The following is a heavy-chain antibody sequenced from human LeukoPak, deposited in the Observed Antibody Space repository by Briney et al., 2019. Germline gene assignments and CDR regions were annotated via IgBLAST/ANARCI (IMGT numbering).Heavy chain of an antibody. CDR1: GFTFSSYG. V-gene: IGHV3-30*18. J-gene: IGHJ4*02. CDR2: ISYDGSNK. CDR3: AKDSGEHWLLYYFDY. Sequence: GRSLRLSCAASGFTFSSYGMHWVRQAPGKGLEWVAVISYDGSNKYYADSVKGRFTISRDNSKNTLYLQMNSLRAEDTAVYYCAKDSGEHWLLYYFDYWGQGTLVTVSS. D-gene: IGHD6-19*01.